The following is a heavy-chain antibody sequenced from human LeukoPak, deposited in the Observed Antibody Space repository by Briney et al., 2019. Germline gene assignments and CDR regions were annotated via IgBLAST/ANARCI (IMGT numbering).Heavy chain of an antibody. CDR2: IWYDGSNK. V-gene: IGHV3-30-3*02. Sequence: GTSLRLSCATSGFTFRSHAMHWVRQSPGKGLEWVAQIWYDGSNKYYADSVKGRFSVSRDNSKNTLYLQMNSLRAEDTAVYYCAKDLDYWGQGTLVTVSS. CDR3: AKDLDY. J-gene: IGHJ4*02. CDR1: GFTFRSHA.